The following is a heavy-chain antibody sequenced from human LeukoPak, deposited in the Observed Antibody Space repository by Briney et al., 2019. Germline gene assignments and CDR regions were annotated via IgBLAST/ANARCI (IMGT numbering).Heavy chain of an antibody. CDR1: GGSISSSSYY. J-gene: IGHJ3*02. CDR2: IYYSGST. D-gene: IGHD2-21*02. CDR3: ARDMGGDPDAFDI. Sequence: KTSETLSLTCTVSGGSISSSSYYWGWIRQPPGKGLEWIGSIYYSGSTYYNPSLKSRVTISVDTSKNQFSLKLSSVTAADTAVYYCARDMGGDPDAFDIWGQGTMVTVSS. V-gene: IGHV4-39*07.